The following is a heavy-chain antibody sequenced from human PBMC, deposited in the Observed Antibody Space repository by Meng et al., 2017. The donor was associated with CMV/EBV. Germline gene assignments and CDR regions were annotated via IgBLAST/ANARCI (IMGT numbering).Heavy chain of an antibody. D-gene: IGHD5-18*01. V-gene: IGHV3-30*02. CDR2: IRYDGSNK. Sequence: GESLKISCAASGFTFSSYGMHWVRQAPGKGLEWVVFIRYDGSNKYYADSVKGRFTISRDNSKNTLYLQMNSLRAEDTAVYYCARDRSSYYYYYGMDVWGQGTTVTVSS. CDR1: GFTFSSYG. CDR3: ARDRSSYYYYYGMDV. J-gene: IGHJ6*02.